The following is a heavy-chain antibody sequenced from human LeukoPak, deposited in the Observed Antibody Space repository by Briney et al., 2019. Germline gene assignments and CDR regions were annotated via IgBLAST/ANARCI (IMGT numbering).Heavy chain of an antibody. Sequence: PSETLSLTCTVSGGSISSYYWSWIRQPPGKGLEWIGYIYYSGSTNCNPSLKSRVTISVDTSKNQFSLKLSSVTAADTAVYYCARDVDYGGNPDAFDIWGQGTMVTVSS. V-gene: IGHV4-59*01. CDR1: GGSISSYY. J-gene: IGHJ3*02. D-gene: IGHD4-23*01. CDR3: ARDVDYGGNPDAFDI. CDR2: IYYSGST.